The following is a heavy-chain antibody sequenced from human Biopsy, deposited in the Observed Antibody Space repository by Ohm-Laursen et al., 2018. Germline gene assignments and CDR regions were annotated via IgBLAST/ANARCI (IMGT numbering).Heavy chain of an antibody. D-gene: IGHD2-21*01. Sequence: SLRLSCAATGFIFSRNDMSWVRQAPEKGLEWVSGISGSGASTYYADSVKGRLTISRDNSKNTLFLQMDSLRADDTAVYYCVKAYSAIYWFDPWGQGTLVTVSS. J-gene: IGHJ5*02. V-gene: IGHV3-23*01. CDR1: GFIFSRND. CDR2: ISGSGAST. CDR3: VKAYSAIYWFDP.